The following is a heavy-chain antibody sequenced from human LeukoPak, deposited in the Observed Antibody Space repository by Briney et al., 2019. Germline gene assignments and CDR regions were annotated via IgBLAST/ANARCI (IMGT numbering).Heavy chain of an antibody. D-gene: IGHD3-10*01. CDR2: ISGSGGST. J-gene: IGHJ4*02. CDR1: GFTFSSYA. Sequence: GGSLRLSCAASGFTFSSYAMSWVRQAPGKGLEWVSAISGSGGSTYYADSVKGRSTISRDNSKNTLYLQMNSLRAEDTAVYYCAKDHYGSGSYYPYYFDYWGQGTLVTVSS. V-gene: IGHV3-23*01. CDR3: AKDHYGSGSYYPYYFDY.